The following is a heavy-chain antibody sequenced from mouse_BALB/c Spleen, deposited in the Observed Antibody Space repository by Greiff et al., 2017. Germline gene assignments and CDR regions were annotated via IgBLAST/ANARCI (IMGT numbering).Heavy chain of an antibody. J-gene: IGHJ4*01. V-gene: IGHV1-7*01. Sequence: QVQLKESGAELAKPGASVKMSCKASGYTFTSYWMHWVKQRPGQGLEWIGYINPSTGYTEYNQKFKDKATLTADKSSSTAYMQLSSLTSEDSAVYYCARSMITEGMDYWGQGTSVTVSS. CDR2: INPSTGYT. D-gene: IGHD2-4*01. CDR1: GYTFTSYW. CDR3: ARSMITEGMDY.